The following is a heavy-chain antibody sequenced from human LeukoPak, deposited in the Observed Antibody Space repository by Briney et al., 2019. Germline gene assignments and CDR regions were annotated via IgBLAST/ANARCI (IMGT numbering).Heavy chain of an antibody. Sequence: PGGSLRLSCAASGFTFSSYWMNWVRQAPGKGLEWVSHITASGTAMFYADSVKGRFTISRDKAKNSLYLQMNSLRDEDTAVYYCASSGSYRFDYWGQGTLVTVSS. CDR2: ITASGTAM. V-gene: IGHV3-48*02. D-gene: IGHD1-26*01. CDR1: GFTFSSYW. CDR3: ASSGSYRFDY. J-gene: IGHJ4*02.